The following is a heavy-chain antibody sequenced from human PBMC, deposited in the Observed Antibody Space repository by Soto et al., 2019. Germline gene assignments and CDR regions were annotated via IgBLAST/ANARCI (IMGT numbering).Heavy chain of an antibody. CDR2: IYSGGST. CDR3: ASLPNRGL. Sequence: EVQLVESGGGLVQPGGSLRLSCAASGFTVSGNYVRWVRQAPGKGLECVSLIYSGGSTYYADSVKDRFTISRDSFTNTLYLQMNGLRGDDTAVYYCASLPNRGLWGRGTLVTVSS. D-gene: IGHD2-8*01. CDR1: GFTVSGNY. J-gene: IGHJ2*01. V-gene: IGHV3-66*01.